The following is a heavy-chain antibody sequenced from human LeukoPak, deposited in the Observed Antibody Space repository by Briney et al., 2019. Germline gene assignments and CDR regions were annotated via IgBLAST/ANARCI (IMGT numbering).Heavy chain of an antibody. CDR3: AKALTDRLSAFHT. J-gene: IGHJ3*02. CDR2: ISWSSGSI. D-gene: IGHD2-21*01. V-gene: IGHV3-9*01. Sequence: PGRSVRLSCAASGFTFDDYAMHWVRQAPGKGLEGGAGISWSSGSIGYADSVKGRFTISRDNPKHSLYPKMNTLRAEDTALYYSAKALTDRLSAFHTWGQATMVTASS. CDR1: GFTFDDYA.